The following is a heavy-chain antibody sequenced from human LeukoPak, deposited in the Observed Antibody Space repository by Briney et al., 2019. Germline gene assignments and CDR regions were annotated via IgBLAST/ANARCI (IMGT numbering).Heavy chain of an antibody. CDR2: VYYSGST. J-gene: IGHJ4*01. CDR3: ARLSYSSSWYGKPPADY. Sequence: PSETLSLTCTVSGGSISSYYWSWIRQPPRKGLEWIGYVYYSGSTNYNPSLESRVTISVDTSKNQFYLNLTSVTAADTAVYYCARLSYSSSWYGKPPADYWGHGALVTVSS. D-gene: IGHD6-13*01. V-gene: IGHV4-59*12. CDR1: GGSISSYY.